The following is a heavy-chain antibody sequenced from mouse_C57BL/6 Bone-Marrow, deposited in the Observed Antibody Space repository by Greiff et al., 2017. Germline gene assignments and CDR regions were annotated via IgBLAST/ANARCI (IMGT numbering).Heavy chain of an antibody. CDR2: INPSTGGT. CDR3: ARDPYWYFDV. V-gene: IGHV1-42*01. CDR1: GYSFTGYY. Sequence: VQLQQSGPELVKPGASVKISCKASGYSFTGYYMNWVKQSPEKSLEWIGEINPSTGGTTYNQKFKAKATLTVDKSSSTAYMQLKSLTSEDSAVEYCARDPYWYFDVWGTGTTVTVSS. J-gene: IGHJ1*03.